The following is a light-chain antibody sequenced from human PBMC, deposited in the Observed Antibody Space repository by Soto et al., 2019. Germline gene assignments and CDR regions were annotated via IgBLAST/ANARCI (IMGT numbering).Light chain of an antibody. CDR3: QHYGTSPTWT. CDR1: QSVSNSY. V-gene: IGKV3-20*01. J-gene: IGKJ1*01. Sequence: DIVLTQSPGTLSLSPGERATLSCRASQSVSNSYLAWYQQKPGQAPRLLIYGASSRATGIPDRFSGDGSGTDSTLTISRLAPEDFVVYYFQHYGTSPTWTCGQGTKVEVK. CDR2: GAS.